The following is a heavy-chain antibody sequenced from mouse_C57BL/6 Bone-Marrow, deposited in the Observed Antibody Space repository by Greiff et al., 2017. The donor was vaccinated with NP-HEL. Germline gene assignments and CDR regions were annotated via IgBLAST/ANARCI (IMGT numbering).Heavy chain of an antibody. V-gene: IGHV14-4*01. D-gene: IGHD1-1*01. Sequence: EVQLQQSGAELVRPGASVKLSCTVSGFNIKDDYMHWVKQRPEQGLEWIGWIDPENGDTEYASKFQGKATITAYTSSNTAYLQLSSLTSDDTAVYYCTTGGSSPYAMDYWGQGPSVTVSS. J-gene: IGHJ4*01. CDR3: TTGGSSPYAMDY. CDR1: GFNIKDDY. CDR2: IDPENGDT.